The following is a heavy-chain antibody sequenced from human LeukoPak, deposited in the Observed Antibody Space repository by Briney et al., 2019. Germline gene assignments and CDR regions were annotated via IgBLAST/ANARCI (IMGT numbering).Heavy chain of an antibody. CDR3: VRGLAYDSNGYYNY. V-gene: IGHV1-8*01. D-gene: IGHD3-22*01. J-gene: IGHJ4*02. Sequence: ASVKVSCKASGYTFTSYDINWVRQATGQGLEWMGWMNPNSGNTGYAQKFQGRVTMTRNTSISTAYMELSSLRSEDTAVYYCVRGLAYDSNGYYNYWGQGTLVTVSS. CDR1: GYTFTSYD. CDR2: MNPNSGNT.